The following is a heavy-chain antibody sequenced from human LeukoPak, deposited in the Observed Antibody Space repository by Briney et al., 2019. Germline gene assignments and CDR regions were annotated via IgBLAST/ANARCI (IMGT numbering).Heavy chain of an antibody. CDR1: GYTLTELS. J-gene: IGHJ3*02. V-gene: IGHV1-69*06. CDR2: IIPIFGTA. D-gene: IGHD3-22*01. CDR3: AREREERYYYDSRDAFDI. Sequence: GASVKVSCKVSGYTLTELSMHWVRQAPGQGLEWMGGIIPIFGTANYAQKFQGRVTITADKSTSTAYMELSSLRSEDTAVYYCAREREERYYYDSRDAFDIWGQGTMVTVSS.